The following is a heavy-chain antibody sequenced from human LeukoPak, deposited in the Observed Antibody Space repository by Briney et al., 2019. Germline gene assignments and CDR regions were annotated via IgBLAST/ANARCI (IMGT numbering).Heavy chain of an antibody. CDR1: GFTVSSNY. V-gene: IGHV3-53*01. J-gene: IGHJ4*02. D-gene: IGHD3-10*01. CDR2: IYSGGST. Sequence: PGGSLRLSCAASGFTVSSNYMSWVRQAPGKGLEWVSVIYSGGSTYYADSVKGRFTISRDNSKNTVYLQMSSLRAEDTAVYYCATVGAMLWFGEFSHWGQGTLVTVSS. CDR3: ATVGAMLWFGEFSH.